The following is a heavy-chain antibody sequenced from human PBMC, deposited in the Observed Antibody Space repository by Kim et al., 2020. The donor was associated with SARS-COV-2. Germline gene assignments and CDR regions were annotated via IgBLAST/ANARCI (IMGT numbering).Heavy chain of an antibody. CDR2: IYSGGST. V-gene: IGHV3-53*04. CDR3: AKGTVATFTSVAFDY. D-gene: IGHD5-12*01. Sequence: GGSLRLSCAASGFAVSSTYMTWVRQAPGKGLEWVSVIYSGGSTYYADSVKGRFTISRHNSDNTLYLQMHSLRPEDTAVCFCAKGTVATFTSVAFDYWGQGTLVTVSS. CDR1: GFAVSSTY. J-gene: IGHJ4*02.